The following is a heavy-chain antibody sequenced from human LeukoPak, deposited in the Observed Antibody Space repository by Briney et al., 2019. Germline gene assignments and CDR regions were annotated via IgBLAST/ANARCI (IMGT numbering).Heavy chain of an antibody. D-gene: IGHD6-19*01. V-gene: IGHV3-9*01. CDR2: ISWNSGSI. CDR1: GFTFDDYA. J-gene: IGHJ4*02. CDR3: AKYRAGGSGWFNFDY. Sequence: QPGRSLRLSCVASGFTFDDYAKHWVRQAPGKGLESVSGISWNSGSIGYADSVKGRFTISRDNAKNSLYLQMNSLRAEDTALYYCAKYRAGGSGWFNFDYWGQGTLVTVSS.